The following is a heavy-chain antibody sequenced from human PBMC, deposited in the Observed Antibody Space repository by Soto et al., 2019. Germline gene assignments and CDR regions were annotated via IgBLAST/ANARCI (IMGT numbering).Heavy chain of an antibody. CDR3: AREGDVPYYYYGMDV. J-gene: IGHJ6*02. D-gene: IGHD2-21*02. CDR2: ISGYDGRT. V-gene: IGHV1-18*01. CDR1: GYTFTRYG. Sequence: QVHLVQSGAEVKKPGASVKVSCKTSGYTFTRYGISWVLQAPGQGLEWMGWISGYDGRTNFAQKVQDRVTMTTDTSKSTVYMELRSLSSDDTAVYYCAREGDVPYYYYGMDVWGQGTTVTVSS.